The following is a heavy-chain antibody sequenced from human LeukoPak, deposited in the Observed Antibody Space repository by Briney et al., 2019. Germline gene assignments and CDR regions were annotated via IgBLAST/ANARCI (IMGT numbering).Heavy chain of an antibody. CDR2: INHSGST. CDR1: GGSFSGYY. J-gene: IGHJ4*02. V-gene: IGHV4-34*01. Sequence: SETLSLTCAVYGGSFSGYYWSWIRQPPWKGLEWIGEINHSGSTNYNPSLKSRVTISVDTSKNQFSLKLSSVTAADTAVYYCARASVLLSADYWGQGTLVTVSS. D-gene: IGHD3-16*01. CDR3: ARASVLLSADY.